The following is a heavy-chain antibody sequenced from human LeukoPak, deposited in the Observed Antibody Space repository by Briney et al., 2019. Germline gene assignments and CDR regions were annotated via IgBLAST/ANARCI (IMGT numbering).Heavy chain of an antibody. CDR2: INHSGST. D-gene: IGHD5-24*01. J-gene: IGHJ4*02. CDR3: ADFADRYEGYY. CDR1: GGSFSGYY. Sequence: SETLSLTCAVYGGSFSGYYWSWIRQPPGKGLEWIGEINHSGSTNYNPSLKSRVTISVDTSKNQFSLKLSSVTAADTAVYYCADFADRYEGYYWGQGTLVTVSS. V-gene: IGHV4-34*01.